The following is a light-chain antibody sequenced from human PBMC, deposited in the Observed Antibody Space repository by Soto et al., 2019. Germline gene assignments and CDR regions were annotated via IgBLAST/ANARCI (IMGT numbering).Light chain of an antibody. J-gene: IGKJ2*01. CDR1: ESVSDY. V-gene: IGKV3-11*01. CDR2: DAS. Sequence: EIVLTQSPTTLSLSPGERATLSCRASESVSDYLAWYQQKPGQAPRLLIYDASNRATGIPVRFSGSGSGTDFTLTISSLEPEESAVYYCQQRYHWPPFTFGQGTKVEIK. CDR3: QQRYHWPPFT.